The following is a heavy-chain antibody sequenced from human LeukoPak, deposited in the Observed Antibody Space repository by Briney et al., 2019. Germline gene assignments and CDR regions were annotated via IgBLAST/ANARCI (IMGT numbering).Heavy chain of an antibody. J-gene: IGHJ4*02. CDR3: ARDDIVTGYDY. D-gene: IGHD3-9*01. CDR2: IYSGGST. Sequence: GGSLRLSCAASGFTVSSNYMSWVRQAPGKGLEWVSVIYSGGSTYYADSVKGRFTISRDNSKNTLYLQVNSLRAEDTAVYYCARDDIVTGYDYWGQGTLVTVSS. V-gene: IGHV3-53*01. CDR1: GFTVSSNY.